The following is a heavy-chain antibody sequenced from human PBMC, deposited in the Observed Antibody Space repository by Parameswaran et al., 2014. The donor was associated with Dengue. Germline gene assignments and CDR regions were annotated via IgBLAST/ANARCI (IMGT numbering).Heavy chain of an antibody. CDR3: AREPSPSVGWYDYVWGSYRPTNSYFDY. V-gene: IGHV3-23*01. CDR2: ISGSGGST. D-gene: IGHD3-16*02. J-gene: IGHJ4*02. Sequence: VRQAPGKGLEWVSAISGSGGSTYYADSVKGRFTISRDNAKNSLYLQMNSLRAEDTAVYYCAREPSPSVGWYDYVWGSYRPTNSYFDYWGQGTLVTVSS.